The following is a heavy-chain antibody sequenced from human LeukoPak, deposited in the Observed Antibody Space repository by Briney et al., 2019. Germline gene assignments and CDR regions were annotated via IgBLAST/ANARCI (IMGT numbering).Heavy chain of an antibody. V-gene: IGHV4-39*07. CDR3: ARIGGICDGLRCPYFDY. CDR1: GGSIISSTYY. CDR2: IYHSGST. J-gene: IGHJ4*02. Sequence: PSETLSLTCTVSGGSIISSTYYWDWIRQPPGKGLEWIGSIYHSGSTYYNPSLKSRVTISVDTSKNQFSLKLSSVTAADTAVYYCARIGGICDGLRCPYFDYWGQGTLVTVSS. D-gene: IGHD4-17*01.